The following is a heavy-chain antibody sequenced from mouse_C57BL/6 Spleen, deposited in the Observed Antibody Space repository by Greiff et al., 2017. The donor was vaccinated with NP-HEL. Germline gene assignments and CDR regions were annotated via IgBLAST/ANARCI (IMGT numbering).Heavy chain of an antibody. CDR3: ARENDGSGGGWFAY. J-gene: IGHJ3*01. CDR1: GYAFSSYW. D-gene: IGHD1-1*01. V-gene: IGHV1-80*01. Sequence: VQLQQSGAELVKPGASVKISCKASGYAFSSYWMNWVKQRPGKGLEWIGQIYPGDGDTNYNGKFKGKATLTADKSSSTAYMQLSSLTSEDSAVYFCARENDGSGGGWFAYWGQGTLVTVSA. CDR2: IYPGDGDT.